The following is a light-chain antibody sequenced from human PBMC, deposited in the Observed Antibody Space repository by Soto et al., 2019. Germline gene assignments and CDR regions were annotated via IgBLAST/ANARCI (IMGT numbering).Light chain of an antibody. CDR1: QTISSW. V-gene: IGKV1-5*03. Sequence: IQLPQSPSTLSGSVVDIITITCRASQTISSWLAWYQQKPGKAPKLLIYKASTLKSGVPSRFSGSGSGTEFTLTISSLQPDDFATYYCQHYNSYSEAFGQGTKVDI. CDR3: QHYNSYSEA. CDR2: KAS. J-gene: IGKJ1*01.